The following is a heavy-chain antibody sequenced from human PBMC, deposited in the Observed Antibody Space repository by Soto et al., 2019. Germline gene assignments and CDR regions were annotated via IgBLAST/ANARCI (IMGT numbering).Heavy chain of an antibody. J-gene: IGHJ4*02. CDR1: GFTFSSYG. D-gene: IGHD3-22*01. CDR3: ARDYYKYYDSSGYYRSPAY. V-gene: IGHV3-30*03. CDR2: ISYDESNK. Sequence: GGSLRLSCAASGFTFSSYGMHWVRQAPGKGLEWVAVISYDESNKYYVDSVKGRFTISRDNSKNTLFLQMNSLRAEDTAVYYCARDYYKYYDSSGYYRSPAYWGQGTLVTVSS.